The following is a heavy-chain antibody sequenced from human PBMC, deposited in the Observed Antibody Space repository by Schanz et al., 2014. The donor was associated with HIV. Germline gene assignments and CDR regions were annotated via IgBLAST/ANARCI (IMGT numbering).Heavy chain of an antibody. CDR2: IWYDGSNK. Sequence: VQLVESGGDWVQPGGSLRLSCAASGYTFSDYYMSWIRQAPGKGLEWVAVIWYDGSNKYYADSVKGRFTISRDNSKNTLFLQMNSLRAEDTAMYYCAKDQGDVTGTPFDYWGQGTLVTVSS. CDR3: AKDQGDVTGTPFDY. D-gene: IGHD1-20*01. J-gene: IGHJ4*02. CDR1: GYTFSDYY. V-gene: IGHV3-30*02.